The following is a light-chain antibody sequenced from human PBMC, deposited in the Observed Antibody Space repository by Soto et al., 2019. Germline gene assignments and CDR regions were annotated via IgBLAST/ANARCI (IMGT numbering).Light chain of an antibody. CDR3: QAYDYSLTASV. CDR2: EGT. J-gene: IGLJ3*02. Sequence: QSALTQPASVSESPGQSITISCTGTNNDVGNYKLVSWFQHHLGKAPKLIIYEGTKRPSGVSNRFSASQSGNTASLAITGLQAEDEADYYCQAYDYSLTASVFGGGTKLTVL. V-gene: IGLV2-14*02. CDR1: NNDVGNYKL.